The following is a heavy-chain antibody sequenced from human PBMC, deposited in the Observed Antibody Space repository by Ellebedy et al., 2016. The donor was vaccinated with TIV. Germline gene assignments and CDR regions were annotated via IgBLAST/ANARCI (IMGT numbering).Heavy chain of an antibody. CDR1: GFIFDDYA. J-gene: IGHJ6*02. V-gene: IGHV3-9*01. CDR3: ARGMRVMSYYYGMDV. D-gene: IGHD3-16*01. CDR2: ISWNCGNL. Sequence: SLKISCAASGFIFDDYALHWIRQPPGKGLEWVSGISWNCGNLAYADSVKGRFTISRDNAKNTLNLQMNSLRAEDTAVYHCARGMRVMSYYYGMDVWGQGTTVIVSS.